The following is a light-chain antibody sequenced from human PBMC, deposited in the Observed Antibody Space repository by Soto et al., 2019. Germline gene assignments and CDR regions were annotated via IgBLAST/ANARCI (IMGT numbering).Light chain of an antibody. CDR3: QQVNTFPHT. CDR1: QGIASH. J-gene: IGKJ2*01. Sequence: DIQLTQSPSFLSASVGDRVTITCRASQGIASHLAWYQQTPGKAPKFLIYAGSSLESGVPSRLSGSGFGTEFTLTISSLQPEDFATYYCQQVNTFPHTFGQGTKLEI. V-gene: IGKV1-9*01. CDR2: AGS.